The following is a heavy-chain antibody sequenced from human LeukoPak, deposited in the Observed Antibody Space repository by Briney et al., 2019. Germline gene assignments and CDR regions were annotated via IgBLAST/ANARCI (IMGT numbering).Heavy chain of an antibody. D-gene: IGHD2-21*02. CDR2: ISAYNGNT. J-gene: IGHJ4*02. V-gene: IGHV1-18*01. CDR1: GYTFTSYG. CDR3: AVNCGGDCY. Sequence: ASVKVSCKASGYTFTSYGISWARQAPGQGLEWMGWISAYNGNTNYAQKLQGRVTMTTDTSTSTAHMELRSLRSDDTAVYYCAVNCGGDCYWGQGTLVTVSS.